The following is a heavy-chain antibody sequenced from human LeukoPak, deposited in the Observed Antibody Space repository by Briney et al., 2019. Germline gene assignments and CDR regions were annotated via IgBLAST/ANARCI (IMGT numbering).Heavy chain of an antibody. CDR3: AKAFPTNGVPDY. CDR1: GFTVSSNY. Sequence: GGSLRLSCAASGFTVSSNYMSWVRQAPGKGLEWVSAISGSGGSTYCADSVKGRFTISRDNSKNTLYLQMNSLRAEDTAVYYCAKAFPTNGVPDYWGQGTLVTVSS. J-gene: IGHJ4*02. CDR2: ISGSGGST. D-gene: IGHD2-8*01. V-gene: IGHV3-23*01.